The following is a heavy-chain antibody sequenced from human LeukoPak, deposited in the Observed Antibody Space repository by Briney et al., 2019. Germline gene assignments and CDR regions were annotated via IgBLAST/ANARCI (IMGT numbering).Heavy chain of an antibody. J-gene: IGHJ6*02. CDR2: ISSSSSYI. CDR1: GFTFSSYS. V-gene: IGHV3-21*01. D-gene: IGHD4-11*01. Sequence: GGSLRLSCAASGFTFSSYSMNWVRQAPGKGLEWVSSISSSSSYIYYADSVKGRFTISRDNAKNSLYLQMNSLRAEDTAVYYCARDHYSYFGGYFYGLDVWGHGTPVTVSS. CDR3: ARDHYSYFGGYFYGLDV.